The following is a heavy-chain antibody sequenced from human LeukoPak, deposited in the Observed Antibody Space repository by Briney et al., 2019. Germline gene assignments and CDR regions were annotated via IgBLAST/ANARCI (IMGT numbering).Heavy chain of an antibody. J-gene: IGHJ4*02. CDR3: TDFGY. CDR1: GFTLSNAW. D-gene: IGHD3/OR15-3a*01. CDR2: IKSTTDGATT. V-gene: IGHV3-15*01. Sequence: GGSLRLSCAASGFTLSNAWMSWVRQAPGKGLEWVGRIKSTTDGATTDYAAPVKGRFTISRDDSKNMLYLQMNSLKNEDTAVYHCTDFGYWGQGTLVTVSS.